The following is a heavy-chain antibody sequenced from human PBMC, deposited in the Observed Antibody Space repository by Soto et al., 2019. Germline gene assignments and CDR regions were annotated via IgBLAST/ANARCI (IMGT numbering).Heavy chain of an antibody. J-gene: IGHJ4*02. CDR2: INHSRST. CDR3: ARGWGYSDTSGYYIDY. Sequence: ASETLSLTCALYGRSFSGYYWSWIRQPPGKGLERIGEINHSRSTNYNPSLKSRVTISVDTSKNQFSLKLSSVTAADTALYYCARGWGYSDTSGYYIDYWGQGTRVTVAS. D-gene: IGHD3-22*01. CDR1: GRSFSGYY. V-gene: IGHV4-34*01.